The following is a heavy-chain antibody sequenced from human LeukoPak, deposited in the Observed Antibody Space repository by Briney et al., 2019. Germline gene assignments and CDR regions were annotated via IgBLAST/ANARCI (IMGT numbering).Heavy chain of an antibody. J-gene: IGHJ5*02. D-gene: IGHD6-13*01. Sequence: ASVKVSCKASGYTFTSYGISWVRQAPGQGLEGMGWIIAYNGNANYAQKLQGRVTMTTDTSTSTAYMELRSLRSDDTAVYYCTTAFRGSSRSIRPFLAGPRVHKNWFDPWGQGTLVTVSS. V-gene: IGHV1-18*01. CDR2: IIAYNGNA. CDR1: GYTFTSYG. CDR3: TTAFRGSSRSIRPFLAGPRVHKNWFDP.